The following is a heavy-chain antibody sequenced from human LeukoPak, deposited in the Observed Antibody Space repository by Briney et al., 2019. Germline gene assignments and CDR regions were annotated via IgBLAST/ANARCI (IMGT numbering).Heavy chain of an antibody. CDR3: ASCSSTSREYYYYYYGMDV. V-gene: IGHV3-53*01. CDR1: GFTVSSNY. D-gene: IGHD2-2*01. J-gene: IGHJ6*04. Sequence: PGGSLRLSCAASGFTVSSNYMSWVRQAPGKGLEWVSVIYSGGSTYYADSVKGRFTISRDNSKNTLYLQMNSLRAEGTAVYYCASCSSTSREYYYYYYGMDVWGKGTTVTVSS. CDR2: IYSGGST.